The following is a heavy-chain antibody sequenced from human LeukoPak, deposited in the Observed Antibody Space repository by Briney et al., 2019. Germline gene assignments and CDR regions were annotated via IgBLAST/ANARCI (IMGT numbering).Heavy chain of an antibody. V-gene: IGHV1-18*01. J-gene: IGHJ4*02. CDR3: ARTYCGGDCPDFDY. CDR2: ISAYNGNT. D-gene: IGHD2-21*02. Sequence: ASVKVSCKASGYTFTSYGISWVRQAPGQGLEGMGWISAYNGNTNYAQKLQGRVTMTTDTSTSTAYMELRSLRSDDTAVYYCARTYCGGDCPDFDYWGQGTLVTVSS. CDR1: GYTFTSYG.